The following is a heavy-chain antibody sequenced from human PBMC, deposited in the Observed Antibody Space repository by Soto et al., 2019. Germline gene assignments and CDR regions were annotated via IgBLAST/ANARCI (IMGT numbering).Heavy chain of an antibody. CDR2: IYYSGST. Sequence: QVQLQESGPGLVKPSETLSLTCTVSGGSISSYYWSWIRQPPGKGLEWIGYIYYSGSTNYNPSLKSRVTISVDXXKXQXXLKLSSVTAADTAVYYCARVMGSSWYGDYYYGMDVWGQGTTVTVSS. D-gene: IGHD6-13*01. J-gene: IGHJ6*02. CDR1: GGSISSYY. CDR3: ARVMGSSWYGDYYYGMDV. V-gene: IGHV4-59*01.